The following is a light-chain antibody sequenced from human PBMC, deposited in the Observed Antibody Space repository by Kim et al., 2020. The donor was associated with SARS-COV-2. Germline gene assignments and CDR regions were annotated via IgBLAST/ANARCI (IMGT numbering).Light chain of an antibody. CDR1: KLGDKY. J-gene: IGLJ2*01. CDR2: QDS. CDR3: QAWDSSTVL. Sequence: SYELTQPPSVSVSPGQTASITCSGDKLGDKYCWYQQKPGQSPVLVIYQDSKRPSGIPERFSGSNSGNTATLTISGTQAMDEADYYCQAWDSSTVLFGGGTQLTVL. V-gene: IGLV3-1*01.